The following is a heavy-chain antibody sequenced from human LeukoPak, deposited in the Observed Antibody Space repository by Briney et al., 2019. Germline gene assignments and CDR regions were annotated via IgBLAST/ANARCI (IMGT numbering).Heavy chain of an antibody. Sequence: SDTLSLTCTVSGDSFSSYYWSWVRQPPGKGLEWIGYIYYSGSTNYNPSLKSRVTISVDTSKSQFSLKLSSVTAADTAVYYCARDRGETYCSGGSCYRLGYGMDVWGKGTTVTVSP. J-gene: IGHJ6*04. CDR1: GDSFSSYY. CDR3: ARDRGETYCSGGSCYRLGYGMDV. CDR2: IYYSGST. V-gene: IGHV4-59*01. D-gene: IGHD2-15*01.